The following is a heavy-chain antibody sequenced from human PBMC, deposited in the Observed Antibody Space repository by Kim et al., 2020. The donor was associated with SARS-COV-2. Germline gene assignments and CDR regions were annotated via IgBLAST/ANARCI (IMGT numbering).Heavy chain of an antibody. CDR2: IWYDGSNK. J-gene: IGHJ2*01. Sequence: GGSLRLSCAASGFTFSSYGMHWVRQAPGKGLEWVAVIWYDGSNKYYADSVKGRFTISRDNSKNTLYMQMNSLRAEDTAVYYCARDMAVTTPNWYFDLWGRGTLVTVSS. D-gene: IGHD4-17*01. CDR3: ARDMAVTTPNWYFDL. V-gene: IGHV3-33*01. CDR1: GFTFSSYG.